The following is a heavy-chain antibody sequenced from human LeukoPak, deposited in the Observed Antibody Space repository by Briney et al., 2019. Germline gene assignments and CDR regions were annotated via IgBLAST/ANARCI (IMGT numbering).Heavy chain of an antibody. Sequence: PSETLSLTCTVSGGSISSGSYYWSWIRQPAGKGLEWIGRIYTSGSTNYNPSLKSRVTISVDTSKNQFSLKLSSVTAADTAVYYCARDHGTNYYDSSGYLSWFDPWGQGTLVTVSS. CDR3: ARDHGTNYYDSSGYLSWFDP. V-gene: IGHV4-61*02. D-gene: IGHD3-22*01. CDR1: GGSISSGSYY. J-gene: IGHJ5*02. CDR2: IYTSGST.